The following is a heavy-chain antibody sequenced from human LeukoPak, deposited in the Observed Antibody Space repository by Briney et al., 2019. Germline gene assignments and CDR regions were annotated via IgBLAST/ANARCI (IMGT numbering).Heavy chain of an antibody. CDR3: AKVRAAAGAYFDY. J-gene: IGHJ4*02. D-gene: IGHD6-13*01. V-gene: IGHV3-30*18. CDR2: ISYDGSNK. Sequence: PGGSLRLSCAASGFTFSSCGTHWVRQAPGKGLEWVAVISYDGSNKYYADSVKGRFTISRDNSKNTLYLQMNSLRAEDTAVYYCAKVRAAAGAYFDYWGQGTLVTVSS. CDR1: GFTFSSCG.